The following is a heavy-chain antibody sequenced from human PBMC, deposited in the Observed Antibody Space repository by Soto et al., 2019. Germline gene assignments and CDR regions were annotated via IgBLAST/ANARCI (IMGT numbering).Heavy chain of an antibody. V-gene: IGHV1-18*01. D-gene: IGHD3-9*01. CDR1: GYTFSSYG. CDR3: ATVTYYDILSAQGYFDY. CDR2: ISAYKGNT. Sequence: QVQLVQSGAEVKKPGASVKVSCKASGYTFSSYGISWGRQAPGQGLEWMGWISAYKGNTNYAQKLQGRVTMTTDTSTSTAYMELRSLRSDDTAVYYCATVTYYDILSAQGYFDYWGQGTLVTVSS. J-gene: IGHJ4*02.